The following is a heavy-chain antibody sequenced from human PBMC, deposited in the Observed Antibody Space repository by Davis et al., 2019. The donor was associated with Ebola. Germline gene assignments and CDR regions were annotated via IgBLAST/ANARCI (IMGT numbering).Heavy chain of an antibody. CDR1: GGSISSSSYY. J-gene: IGHJ4*02. CDR2: IYYSGST. V-gene: IGHV4-61*05. CDR3: ARATYGDCFDY. Sequence: MPSETLSLTCTVSGGSISSSSYYWGWIRQPPGKGLEWIGYIYYSGSTNYNPSLKSRVTISVDTSKNQFSLKLSSVTAADTAVYYCARATYGDCFDYWGQGTLVTVSS. D-gene: IGHD4-17*01.